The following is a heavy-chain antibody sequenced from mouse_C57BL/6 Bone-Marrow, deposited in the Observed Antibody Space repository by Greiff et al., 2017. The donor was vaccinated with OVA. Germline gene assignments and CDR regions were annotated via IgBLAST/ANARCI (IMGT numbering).Heavy chain of an antibody. CDR3: ARRWLLPWYCDV. V-gene: IGHV1-66*01. CDR2: LYPGRGHT. Sequence: QVQLKESGPELVKPGASVKISCKASGYSFTSYYIHWVKQRPGQGLEWLGWLYPGRGHTKYNETFKGQATLTADTSSRTAYMQLSSLTSEDSAVYYCARRWLLPWYCDVWGTGTTVTVSS. CDR1: GYSFTSYY. D-gene: IGHD2-3*01. J-gene: IGHJ1*03.